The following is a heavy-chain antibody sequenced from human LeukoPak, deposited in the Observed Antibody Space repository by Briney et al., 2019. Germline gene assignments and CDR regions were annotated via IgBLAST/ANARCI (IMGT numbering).Heavy chain of an antibody. CDR2: IVPIFSEA. Sequence: SVKVSCKASGYTFTSYGISWVRQAPGQGLEWMGRIVPIFSEANYAQKFQGRVTLTADKSTTTAYMEVTSLRSEDTAVYFCARTAGTGAFDYWGQGTLVTVSS. CDR3: ARTAGTGAFDY. V-gene: IGHV1-69*04. D-gene: IGHD6-13*01. CDR1: GYTFTSYG. J-gene: IGHJ4*02.